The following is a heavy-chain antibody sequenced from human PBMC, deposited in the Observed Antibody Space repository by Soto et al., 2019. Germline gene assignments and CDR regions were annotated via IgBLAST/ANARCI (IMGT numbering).Heavy chain of an antibody. CDR1: GGTFSSYA. V-gene: IGHV1-69*01. Sequence: QVQLVQSGAEVNKPGSSVKVSCKASGGTFSSYAISWVRQAPGQGLEWMGGIIPIFGTANYAQKCQGRVTITADESTSTAYMELSSLRSEDTAVYYCARKRAPYYFYGMDVWGQGTTVTVSS. CDR2: IIPIFGTA. J-gene: IGHJ6*02. CDR3: ARKRAPYYFYGMDV.